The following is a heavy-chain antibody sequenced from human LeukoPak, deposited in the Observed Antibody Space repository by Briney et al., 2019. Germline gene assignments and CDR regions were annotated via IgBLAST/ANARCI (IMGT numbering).Heavy chain of an antibody. CDR2: ISSSSSYI. CDR1: GFTFSSYS. D-gene: IGHD2-2*02. V-gene: IGHV3-21*01. CDR3: ARDLREYQLLYNFDY. J-gene: IGHJ4*02. Sequence: GGSLRLSCAASGFTFSSYSMNWVRQAPGKGLEWVSSISSSSSYIYYADSVKGRFTISRDNAKNSLYLQMNSLRAEDTAVYYCARDLREYQLLYNFDYWGQGTLVTVSS.